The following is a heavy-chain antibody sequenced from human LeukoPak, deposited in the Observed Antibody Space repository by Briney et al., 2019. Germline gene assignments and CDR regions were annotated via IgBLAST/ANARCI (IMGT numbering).Heavy chain of an antibody. CDR3: ARGRVYCSSTSCYKGYYYYYYYMDA. CDR1: GGSFSGYY. J-gene: IGHJ6*03. D-gene: IGHD2-2*02. Sequence: SETLSLTCAVYGGSFSGYYWSWIRQPPGKGLEWIGEINHSGSTNYNPSLKSRVTISVDTSKNQFSLKLSSVTAADTAVYYCARGRVYCSSTSCYKGYYYYYYYMDAWGKGTTVTVSS. CDR2: INHSGST. V-gene: IGHV4-34*01.